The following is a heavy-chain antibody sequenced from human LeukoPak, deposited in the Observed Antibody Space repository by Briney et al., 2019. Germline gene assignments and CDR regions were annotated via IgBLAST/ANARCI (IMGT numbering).Heavy chain of an antibody. J-gene: IGHJ4*02. CDR1: GCRLTSYW. V-gene: IGHV5-51*01. CDR2: IYPGDSDT. CDR3: AKPYRGALFDY. Sequence: GESLQISCHASGCRLTSYWLGWARQMPGKGPDWMGIIYPGDSDTKYSPSFQGPVTISADKSISNASLKWSSREAAEAALFYCAKPYRGALFDYWGQGTLVTVSS. D-gene: IGHD1-14*01.